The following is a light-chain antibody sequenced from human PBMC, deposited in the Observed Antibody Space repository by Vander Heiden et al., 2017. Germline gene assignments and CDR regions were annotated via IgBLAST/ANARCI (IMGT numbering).Light chain of an antibody. CDR2: GAS. CDR1: QSVSSSY. Sequence: IVLTQSPGTLSLSPGERATLSCRASQSVSSSYLAWYQQKPGQAPRHLIYGASSRATGIPDRFSGSGSGTDFTLTISRLEPEDFAVYYCQQYGSSPPMYTFGQGTKLEIK. V-gene: IGKV3-20*01. CDR3: QQYGSSPPMYT. J-gene: IGKJ2*01.